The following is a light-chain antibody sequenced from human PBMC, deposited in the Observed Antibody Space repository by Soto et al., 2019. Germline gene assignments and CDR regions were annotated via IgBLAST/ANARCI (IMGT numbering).Light chain of an antibody. Sequence: QSALAQPASVSGSPGQSSTISCTGSTSDVGAYNYVSWYKHHPGQAPQLMIYEVSNRPSGVSNRFSGSKSGNTASLTISGLQADDEGDYYCSSKTSSSSPFVFGTGTKVTAL. CDR1: TSDVGAYNY. V-gene: IGLV2-14*01. CDR2: EVS. CDR3: SSKTSSSSPFV. J-gene: IGLJ1*01.